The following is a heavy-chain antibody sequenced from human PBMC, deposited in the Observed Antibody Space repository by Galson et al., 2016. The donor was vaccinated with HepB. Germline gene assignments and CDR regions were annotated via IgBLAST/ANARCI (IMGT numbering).Heavy chain of an antibody. CDR1: GFTFSRYG. D-gene: IGHD3-22*01. J-gene: IGHJ4*02. Sequence: SLRLSCAVSGFTFSRYGMYWVRQAPAKGLEWVALISYDGSNKYYADSVKGRFTISRDNSKNTLYLQMNSLRAEDTAVYYCAKEGCYYDSSGCGFDYWGQGTRVTVSS. V-gene: IGHV3-30*18. CDR2: ISYDGSNK. CDR3: AKEGCYYDSSGCGFDY.